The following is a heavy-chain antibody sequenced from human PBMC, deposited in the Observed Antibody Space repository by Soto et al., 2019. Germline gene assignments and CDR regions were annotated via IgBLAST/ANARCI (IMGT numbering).Heavy chain of an antibody. J-gene: IGHJ5*02. CDR1: GGSISSSNW. V-gene: IGHV4-4*02. D-gene: IGHD2-15*01. CDR3: ARGDRSGGSCYSVSVWFDP. CDR2: IYHSGST. Sequence: SETLSLTCAVSGGSISSSNWWSWVRQPPGKWLEWIGEIYHSGSTNYNPSLKSRVTISVDKSKNQFSLKLSSVTAADTAVYYCARGDRSGGSCYSVSVWFDPWGQGTLVTVSS.